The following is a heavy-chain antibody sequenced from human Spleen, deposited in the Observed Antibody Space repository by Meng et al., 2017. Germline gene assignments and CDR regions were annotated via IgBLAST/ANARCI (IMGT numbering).Heavy chain of an antibody. D-gene: IGHD3-10*01. CDR2: INAGNGNT. Sequence: ASVKVSCKASGYTFTSYAMKWVRQAPGQSLEWMGWINAGNGNTKYSQNFRGRVTITRDTYESTVYMELSSLRSEDTAVYYCSRPRGGYYYYGMDVWGQGTTVTVSS. CDR1: GYTFTSYA. V-gene: IGHV1-3*01. CDR3: SRPRGGYYYYGMDV. J-gene: IGHJ6*02.